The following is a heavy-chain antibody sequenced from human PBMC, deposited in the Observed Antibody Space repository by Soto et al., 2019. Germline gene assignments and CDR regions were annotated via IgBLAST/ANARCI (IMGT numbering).Heavy chain of an antibody. CDR1: GFPFSSFG. CDR3: AKEGSIWKFAFDI. Sequence: QGELLESGGGVVQPGTSLRLSCAASGFPFSSFGMHWVRQAPGKGLEWVAVVSAAGYTTYYSDSVKGRFNISRDNSRNTLNLQMNSLRREDTGLYYCAKEGSIWKFAFDIWDRGTMVTVSS. CDR2: VSAAGYTT. J-gene: IGHJ3*02. D-gene: IGHD6-13*01. V-gene: IGHV3-30*18.